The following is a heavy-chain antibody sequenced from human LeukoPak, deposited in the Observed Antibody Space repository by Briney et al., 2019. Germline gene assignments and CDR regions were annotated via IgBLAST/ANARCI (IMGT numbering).Heavy chain of an antibody. J-gene: IGHJ4*02. D-gene: IGHD6-13*01. CDR1: GFTFSSYP. V-gene: IGHV3-30-3*01. CDR3: ARDLIPERRIAASGPPDY. CDR2: ISNDGSNE. Sequence: PGGSLRLSCAASGFTFSSYPMHWIRQAPGKGPEWVAVISNDGSNEYYADSVKGRFTISRDNSKNTLYLQMNRLRVDDTAVYYCARDLIPERRIAASGPPDYWGQGTLVTVSS.